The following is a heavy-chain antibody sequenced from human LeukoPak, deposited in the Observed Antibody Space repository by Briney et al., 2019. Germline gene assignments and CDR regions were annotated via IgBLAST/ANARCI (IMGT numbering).Heavy chain of an antibody. CDR2: IIPILGIA. Sequence: SVKVSCKASGYTFSSYAISWVRQAPGQGLEWMGRIIPILGIANYAQKFQGRVTITADKSTSTAYMELSSLRSEDTAVYYCARDTYYYDSSGSDWGQGTLVTVSS. D-gene: IGHD3-22*01. CDR1: GYTFSSYA. J-gene: IGHJ4*02. V-gene: IGHV1-69*04. CDR3: ARDTYYYDSSGSD.